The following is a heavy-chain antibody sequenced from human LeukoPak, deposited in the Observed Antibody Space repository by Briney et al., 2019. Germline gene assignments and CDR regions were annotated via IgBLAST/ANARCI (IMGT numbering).Heavy chain of an antibody. CDR2: IIPILGIA. V-gene: IGHV1-69*04. CDR1: GGTFSSYA. D-gene: IGHD4-11*01. Sequence: SVKVSCKASGGTFSSYAISWVRQAPGQGLEWMGRIIPILGIANYAQKFQGRVTITADKSTSTAYMELSSLRSEDTAVYYCARSTVGYSNYENWGQGALVTVSS. CDR3: ARSTVGYSNYEN. J-gene: IGHJ4*02.